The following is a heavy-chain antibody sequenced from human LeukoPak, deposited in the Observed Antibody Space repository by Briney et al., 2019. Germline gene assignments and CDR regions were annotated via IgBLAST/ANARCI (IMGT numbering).Heavy chain of an antibody. D-gene: IGHD1-26*01. CDR2: INPNTGGT. V-gene: IGHV1-2*02. J-gene: IGHJ4*01. CDR1: GYTFAEYY. Sequence: GASVKVSCKASGYTFAEYYFHWVRQVPGQGLECMGWINPNTGGTNYPQKFQGRVTMTRDTAISTAYMELTSLRSDDTAVYYCARDLGATTGAPWYYFDNWGQGTLVTVPS. CDR3: ARDLGATTGAPWYYFDN.